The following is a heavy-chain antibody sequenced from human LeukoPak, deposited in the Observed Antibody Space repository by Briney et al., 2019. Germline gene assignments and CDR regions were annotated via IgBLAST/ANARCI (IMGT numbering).Heavy chain of an antibody. D-gene: IGHD3-22*01. Sequence: PSGTLSLTCAVSGGSISSSNWWSWVRQPPGKGLEWIGEINHSGSTNYNPSLKSRVTISVDTSKNQFSLKLSSVTAADTAVYYCARGVVGIGQVYYYYMDVWGKGTTVTVSS. J-gene: IGHJ6*03. CDR2: INHSGST. CDR1: GGSISSSNW. V-gene: IGHV4-4*02. CDR3: ARGVVGIGQVYYYYMDV.